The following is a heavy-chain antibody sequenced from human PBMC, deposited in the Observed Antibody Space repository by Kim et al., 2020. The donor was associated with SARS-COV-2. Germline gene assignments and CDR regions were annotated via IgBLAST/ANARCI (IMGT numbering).Heavy chain of an antibody. V-gene: IGHV1-18*01. Sequence: NYAQKLQGRVTMNTDTSTSTAYMELRSLRSDDTAVYYCARAYDSSGTDDYWGQGTLVTVSS. D-gene: IGHD3-22*01. J-gene: IGHJ4*02. CDR3: ARAYDSSGTDDY.